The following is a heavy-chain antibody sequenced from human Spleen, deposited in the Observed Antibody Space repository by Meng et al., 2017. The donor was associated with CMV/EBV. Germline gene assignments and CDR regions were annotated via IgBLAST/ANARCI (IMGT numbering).Heavy chain of an antibody. D-gene: IGHD2-15*01. J-gene: IGHJ4*02. CDR2: IYYSGST. CDR3: AREQSCSGGRCYGH. Sequence: QVHVFVPSTLKRSQTLSLTCTCIGCSSSSGDDYRGLLRQPPGKGLEWIGYIYYSGSTYYNPSLKSRVTISVDTSKIQFSLNLSSVTDADTAVYYCAREQSCSGGRCYGHWGQGTLVTVSS. V-gene: IGHV4-30-4*08. CDR1: GCSSSSGDDY.